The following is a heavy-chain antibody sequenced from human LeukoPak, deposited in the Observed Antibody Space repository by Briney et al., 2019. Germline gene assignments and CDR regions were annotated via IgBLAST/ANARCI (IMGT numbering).Heavy chain of an antibody. J-gene: IGHJ6*03. V-gene: IGHV4-38-2*02. CDR1: AYSTSSGYY. Sequence: SGTLSLTCTVSAYSTSSGYYWGWIRQPPGKGLEWIGSIYYSGSTYYNPSLKSRVTISVDTSKNQFSLKLSSVTAADTAVYYCARHSSSGSYYYYYYMDVWGKGTTVTISS. CDR2: IYYSGST. D-gene: IGHD1-26*01. CDR3: ARHSSSGSYYYYYYMDV.